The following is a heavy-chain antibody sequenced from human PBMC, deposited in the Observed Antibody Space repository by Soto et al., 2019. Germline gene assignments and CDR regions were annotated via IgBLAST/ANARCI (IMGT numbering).Heavy chain of an antibody. CDR1: GYTFSNYD. V-gene: IGHV1-18*01. Sequence: QVQLVQSGAEVKKPGASVKVSCQTSGYTFSNYDINWVRQAPGQGLEWMGCISVYNEDKNYAQKIQGRVTMTTDTSTNTAYMDLRNLRSDDTAVYDCARAFDYGDEREIDFWGQGTLVTVSS. CDR3: ARAFDYGDEREIDF. J-gene: IGHJ4*02. CDR2: ISVYNEDK. D-gene: IGHD4-17*01.